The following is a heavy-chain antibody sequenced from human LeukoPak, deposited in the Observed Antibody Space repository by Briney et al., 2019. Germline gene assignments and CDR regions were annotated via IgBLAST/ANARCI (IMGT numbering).Heavy chain of an antibody. D-gene: IGHD3-22*01. Sequence: PGGSLRLSCAASGFTFSSYGMHWVRQAPGKGLEWVAVIWYDGSNKYYADSVKGRFTISRDNSKNTLYPQMNSLRAEDTAVYYCARDLYYYDSSGYFDYWGQGTLVTVSS. CDR3: ARDLYYYDSSGYFDY. J-gene: IGHJ4*02. CDR1: GFTFSSYG. CDR2: IWYDGSNK. V-gene: IGHV3-33*01.